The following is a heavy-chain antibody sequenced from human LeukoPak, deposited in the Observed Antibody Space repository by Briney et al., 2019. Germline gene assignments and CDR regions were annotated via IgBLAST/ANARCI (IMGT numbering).Heavy chain of an antibody. D-gene: IGHD3-22*01. CDR1: GGSISSHY. V-gene: IGHV4-59*11. J-gene: IGHJ5*02. CDR2: IYYSGST. Sequence: PSETLSLTCTVSGGSISSHYWSWIRQPPGKGLEWIGYIYYSGSTNYNPSLKSRVTISVDTSKNQFSLKLSSVTAADTAVYYCARAYDSSGYYLNWFDPWGQGTLVTVSS. CDR3: ARAYDSSGYYLNWFDP.